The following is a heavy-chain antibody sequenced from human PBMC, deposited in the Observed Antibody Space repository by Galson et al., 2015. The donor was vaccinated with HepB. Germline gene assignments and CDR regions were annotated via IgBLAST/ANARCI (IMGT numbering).Heavy chain of an antibody. J-gene: IGHJ4*02. CDR1: GFTFGSSS. CDR3: ARLRTSAFDY. CDR2: ISSSSSNI. D-gene: IGHD1-7*01. V-gene: IGHV3-48*01. Sequence: SLRLSCADSGFTFGSSSMTWVRQAPGKGLEWVSYISSSSSNIYYADSVKGRFTISRDNAKNSLYLQMNSLRAEDTAVYYCARLRTSAFDYWGPGTLVTVSS.